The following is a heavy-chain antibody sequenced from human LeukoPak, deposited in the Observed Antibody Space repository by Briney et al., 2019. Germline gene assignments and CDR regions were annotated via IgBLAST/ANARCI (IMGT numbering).Heavy chain of an antibody. D-gene: IGHD3-10*01. CDR3: ARVLLWFYGMDV. CDR2: IYSGGST. Sequence: GGSLRLSCAASGFTVSSNYMSWVRQAPGKGLEWVSVIYSGGSTYYADSVKGRFTISRDNSKNTLYLQMNSLRAEDTAVYYCARVLLWFYGMDVWGQGTTVTVSS. V-gene: IGHV3-53*01. CDR1: GFTVSSNY. J-gene: IGHJ6*02.